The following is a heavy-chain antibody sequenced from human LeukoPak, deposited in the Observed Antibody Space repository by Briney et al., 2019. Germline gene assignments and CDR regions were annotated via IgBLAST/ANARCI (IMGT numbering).Heavy chain of an antibody. CDR3: ARDVGTALVAGDY. J-gene: IGHJ4*02. Sequence: SETLSLTCTVSGGSISSSSYYWGWIRQPPGKGLEWIGGIYHSGSANYNPSLKSRVTISVDKSKNQLSLKLISVTAAVTAVYYCARDVGTALVAGDYWGQGTLVTVSS. D-gene: IGHD5-18*01. CDR2: IYHSGSA. CDR1: GGSISSSSYY. V-gene: IGHV4-39*07.